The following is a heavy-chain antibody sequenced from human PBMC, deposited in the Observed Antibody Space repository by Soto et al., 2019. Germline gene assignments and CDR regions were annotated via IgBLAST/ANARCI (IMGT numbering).Heavy chain of an antibody. J-gene: IGHJ4*02. D-gene: IGHD3-9*01. CDR2: IYYSGST. Sequence: QVQLQESGPGLVKPSQTLSLTCTVSGGSISSGGYYWSWIRQHPGKGLEWIGYIYYSGSTYYNPALKSRVTISGDTSKNQFSLKLSAVTAADTAVYYCARDGGTYYDILWGQGTLVTVSS. CDR3: ARDGGTYYDIL. CDR1: GGSISSGGYY. V-gene: IGHV4-31*03.